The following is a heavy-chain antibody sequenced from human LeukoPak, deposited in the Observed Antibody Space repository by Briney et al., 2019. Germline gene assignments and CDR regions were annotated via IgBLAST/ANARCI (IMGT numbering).Heavy chain of an antibody. D-gene: IGHD1-14*01. CDR3: ARASITYYYYYYMGV. V-gene: IGHV4-59*01. CDR2: IHYSGST. Sequence: ETLSLTCTVSGGSITNYYWTWIRQPPGKGLEWIGYIHYSGSTNYNPSLKSRVTISVDTSKNQFSLKLSSVTAADTAVYYCARASITYYYYYYMGVWGKGTTVTVSS. CDR1: GGSITNYY. J-gene: IGHJ6*03.